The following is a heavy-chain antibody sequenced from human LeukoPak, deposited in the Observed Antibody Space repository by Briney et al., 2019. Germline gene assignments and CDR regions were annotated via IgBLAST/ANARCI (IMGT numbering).Heavy chain of an antibody. Sequence: GRSLRLSCAASGFTFSSYAMHWVRQAPGKGLEWVAVISYDGSNKYYADSVKGRFTISRDNSKNTLYLQMNGLRAEDTAVYYCAKDRSGYPSYFDYWGQGTLVTVSS. CDR3: AKDRSGYPSYFDY. CDR2: ISYDGSNK. V-gene: IGHV3-30-3*01. J-gene: IGHJ4*02. CDR1: GFTFSSYA. D-gene: IGHD3-22*01.